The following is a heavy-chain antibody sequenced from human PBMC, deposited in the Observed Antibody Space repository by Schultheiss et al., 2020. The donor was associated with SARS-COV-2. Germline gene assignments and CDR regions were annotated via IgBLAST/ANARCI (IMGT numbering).Heavy chain of an antibody. V-gene: IGHV3-48*03. CDR1: GFTFTNYE. CDR2: INTNGGTR. CDR3: ARGWFDP. Sequence: GGSLRLSCAASGFTFTNYELNWARQAPGKGLEWISYINTNGGTRYYADSVKGRFTISRDNSKNTLYLQMNSLRAEDTAVYYCARGWFDPWGQGTLVTVSS. J-gene: IGHJ5*02.